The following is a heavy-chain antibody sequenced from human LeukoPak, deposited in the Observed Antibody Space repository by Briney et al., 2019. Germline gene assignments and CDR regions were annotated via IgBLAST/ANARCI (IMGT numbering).Heavy chain of an antibody. CDR2: ISGSSGYI. J-gene: IGHJ6*02. D-gene: IGHD6-6*01. CDR3: ARGRGYSSSSTDMDV. Sequence: PGGSLRLSCAASGFTFSSYSMNWVRQAPGKELEWVSSISGSSGYIYYADSVKGRFTISRDNTDNLLYLQMNSLRAEDTAVYYCARGRGYSSSSTDMDVWGRGTTVTVSS. V-gene: IGHV3-21*01. CDR1: GFTFSSYS.